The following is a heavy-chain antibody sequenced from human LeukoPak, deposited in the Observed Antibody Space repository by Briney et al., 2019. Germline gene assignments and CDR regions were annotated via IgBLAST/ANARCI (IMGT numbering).Heavy chain of an antibody. V-gene: IGHV3-21*01. Sequence: GGSLRLSCAASGFTFSSYSMNWVRQAPGKGLEWVSSISSSSSYIYYADSVKGRFTISRDNAKNPLYLQMNSLRAEDTAVYYCAREGIAVAGTDYYGMDVWGRGTTVTVSS. CDR2: ISSSSSYI. J-gene: IGHJ6*04. CDR1: GFTFSSYS. D-gene: IGHD6-19*01. CDR3: AREGIAVAGTDYYGMDV.